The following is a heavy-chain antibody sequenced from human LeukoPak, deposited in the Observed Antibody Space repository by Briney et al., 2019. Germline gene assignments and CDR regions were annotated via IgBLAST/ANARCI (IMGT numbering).Heavy chain of an antibody. Sequence: ASVKVSCKASGYTFTSYGISWVRQAPGQGLEWMGWISAYNGNTNYAQKLQGRVTMTTDTSTSTAYMELRSLRSDDTAVYYCARADDCSSTSCYPNWFDPWGQGTLVTVSS. CDR2: ISAYNGNT. CDR1: GYTFTSYG. D-gene: IGHD2-2*01. CDR3: ARADDCSSTSCYPNWFDP. J-gene: IGHJ5*02. V-gene: IGHV1-18*01.